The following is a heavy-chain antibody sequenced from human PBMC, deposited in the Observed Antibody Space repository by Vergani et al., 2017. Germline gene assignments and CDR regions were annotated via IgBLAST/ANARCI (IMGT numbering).Heavy chain of an antibody. D-gene: IGHD5-12*01. J-gene: IGHJ6*02. CDR3: AKANPRNSGYDYLYYNHAMDV. V-gene: IGHV3-23*01. CDR2: ISGSGGST. CDR1: GFTFSSHA. Sequence: EVQLLQSEGAVVQPGGSLRLSCVASGFTFSSHAMSWVRQGHGQGLEWVSGISGSGGSTYYAGTVKGRFTISRDSSKTTLYLQMNSLSAGDTAVYYCAKANPRNSGYDYLYYNHAMDVWGQGTTVTVSS.